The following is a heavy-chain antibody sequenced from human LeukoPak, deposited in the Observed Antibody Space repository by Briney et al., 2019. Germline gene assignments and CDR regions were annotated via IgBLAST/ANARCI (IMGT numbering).Heavy chain of an antibody. CDR2: ISYDGSNK. D-gene: IGHD2-15*01. CDR1: GFTFSSYG. V-gene: IGHV3-30*18. CDR3: AKGPRYCSGGSCDLSQDC. Sequence: GRSLRLSCAASGFTFSSYGMHWVRQAPGKGLEGVAVISYDGSNKYYADSVKGRFSRDNSKNTLDLQMNSLRAEDTAVYYCAKGPRYCSGGSCDLSQDCWGQGTLVTVSS. J-gene: IGHJ4*02.